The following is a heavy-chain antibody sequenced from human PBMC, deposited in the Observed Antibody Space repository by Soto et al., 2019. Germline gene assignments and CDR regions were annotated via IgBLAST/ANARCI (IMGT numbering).Heavy chain of an antibody. V-gene: IGHV1-69*01. D-gene: IGHD1-26*01. CDR1: GGTFSSYS. Sequence: QVQLVQSGAEVKKPGSAVKVSCKASGGTFSSYSINWVRQAPGQGLEWMGEIIPIFGTANYAQKFQGRVTITADESTSPAYMELSSLRSEETAVYYCARDGGRHSEGIDYWGQGTLVNVSS. J-gene: IGHJ4*02. CDR2: IIPIFGTA. CDR3: ARDGGRHSEGIDY.